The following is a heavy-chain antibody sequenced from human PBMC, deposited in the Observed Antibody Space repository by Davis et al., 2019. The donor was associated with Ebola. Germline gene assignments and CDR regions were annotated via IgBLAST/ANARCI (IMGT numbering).Heavy chain of an antibody. CDR2: ISGSGGST. D-gene: IGHD5-24*01. CDR3: ARDTRDGYVY. V-gene: IGHV3-23*01. CDR1: GFTFSSYA. J-gene: IGHJ4*02. Sequence: GESLKISCAASGFTFSSYAMSWVRQAPGKGLEWVSAISGSGGSTYYADSVKGRFTISRDNSKNTLYLQMNSLRAEDTAVYYCARDTRDGYVYWGKGTLVTVSS.